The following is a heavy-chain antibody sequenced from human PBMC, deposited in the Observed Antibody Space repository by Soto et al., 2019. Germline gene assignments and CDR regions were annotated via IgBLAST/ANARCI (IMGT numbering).Heavy chain of an antibody. CDR3: AAAAKAWQQMVPSDY. Sequence: SVKVSCKASGFTFTSSAFQWVRQARGQRLEWIGWIAVGSGYTNYAQRFQDRVTLTRDMSTATTYMELSRLTSEDTAIYYCAAAAKAWQQMVPSDYWGQGTLVTVSA. J-gene: IGHJ4*02. CDR2: IAVGSGYT. D-gene: IGHD2-8*01. V-gene: IGHV1-58*01. CDR1: GFTFTSSA.